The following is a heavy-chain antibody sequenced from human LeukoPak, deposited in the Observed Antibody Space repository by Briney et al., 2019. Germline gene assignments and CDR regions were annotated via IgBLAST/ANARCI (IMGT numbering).Heavy chain of an antibody. J-gene: IGHJ6*03. D-gene: IGHD6-13*01. CDR3: ARGRVSSSSWQSVYHYYLYMDV. CDR1: GYTFTGYY. V-gene: IGHV1-2*02. CDR2: INPNSGGT. Sequence: ASVKVSCKASGYTFTGYYLHWVRQAPGQGLEWMGWINPNSGGTNYAQKFQGRVTMTRDTPISTAYMELSRLRSDDTAVYFCARGRVSSSSWQSVYHYYLYMDVWGKGSTVTVSS.